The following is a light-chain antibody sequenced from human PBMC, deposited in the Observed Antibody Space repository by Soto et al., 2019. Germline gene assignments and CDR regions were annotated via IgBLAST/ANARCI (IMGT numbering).Light chain of an antibody. CDR3: QTWGTGIHVV. CDR1: SGHSSYA. V-gene: IGLV4-69*01. CDR2: LDSDGSH. Sequence: QLVLTQSPSASASLGASVKLTCTLSSGHSSYAIAWHQQQPEKGPRYLMKLDSDGSHTKGDAIPDRFSGSSSGAERDLTISILQSEDEADYYCQTWGTGIHVVFGGGTKLTVL. J-gene: IGLJ2*01.